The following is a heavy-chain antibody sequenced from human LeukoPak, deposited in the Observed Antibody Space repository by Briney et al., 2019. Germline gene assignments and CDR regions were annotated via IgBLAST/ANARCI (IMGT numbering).Heavy chain of an antibody. V-gene: IGHV1-2*02. J-gene: IGHJ2*01. CDR2: INPNSGGT. CDR3: ARVSSSWYQDWYFDL. CDR1: GYTFTGYY. D-gene: IGHD6-13*01. Sequence: ASVKVSCKASGYTFTGYYMHWVRQGPGQGLEWMGWINPNSGGTNYAQKFQGRVTMTRDTSISTAYMELSRLRSDDTAVYYCARVSSSWYQDWYFDLWGRGTVVTVSS.